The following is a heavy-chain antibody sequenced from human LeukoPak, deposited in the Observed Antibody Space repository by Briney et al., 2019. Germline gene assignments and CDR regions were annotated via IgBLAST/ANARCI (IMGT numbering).Heavy chain of an antibody. V-gene: IGHV1-69*01. J-gene: IGHJ4*02. D-gene: IGHD1-26*01. CDR1: GGTFSSYA. Sequence: SVKVSCKASGGTFSSYAISWVRHAPGQGLEWMGGITPIFGTANYAQKFQGRVTITADESTSTAYMELSSLRSEDTAVYYCASHGGSYAFDYWGQGTLVTVSS. CDR2: ITPIFGTA. CDR3: ASHGGSYAFDY.